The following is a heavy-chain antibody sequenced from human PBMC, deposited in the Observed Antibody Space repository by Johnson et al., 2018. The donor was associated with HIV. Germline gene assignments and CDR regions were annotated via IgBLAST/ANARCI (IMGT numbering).Heavy chain of an antibody. Sequence: QVQLVESGGGLVQPGRSLRLSCAASGFTFSSYGMHWVRQAPGKGLEWAAVISYDGSDTYYADSVKGRFTISRDNSKNTLYLQMNSLRAEDTAVYYCAKGPQGIATPDAFDIWGQGTMVTVSS. V-gene: IGHV3-30*18. CDR2: ISYDGSDT. CDR3: AKGPQGIATPDAFDI. D-gene: IGHD2-21*01. CDR1: GFTFSSYG. J-gene: IGHJ3*02.